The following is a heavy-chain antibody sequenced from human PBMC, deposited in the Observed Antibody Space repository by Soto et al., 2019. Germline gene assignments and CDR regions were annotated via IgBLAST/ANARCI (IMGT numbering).Heavy chain of an antibody. J-gene: IGHJ5*02. V-gene: IGHV1-18*01. Sequence: QVQLVQSGAEVKKPGASVKVSCKASGFTFSNYGITWLRQVPGQGLEWMGWISAYNGNTVHAQEYQGRLTMTTDTSTSTAYMDLRSLRPDDTAVYYCARPQNDLLTHSYTTYFDPWGQGTLVTVSS. CDR1: GFTFSNYG. CDR3: ARPQNDLLTHSYTTYFDP. D-gene: IGHD3-9*01. CDR2: ISAYNGNT.